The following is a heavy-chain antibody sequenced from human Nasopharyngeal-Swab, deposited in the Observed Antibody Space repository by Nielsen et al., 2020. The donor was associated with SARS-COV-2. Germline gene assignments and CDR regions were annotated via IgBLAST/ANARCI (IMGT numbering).Heavy chain of an antibody. CDR2: IYYTGST. CDR1: GGSVSSGSYY. D-gene: IGHD3-9*01. J-gene: IGHJ4*02. CDR3: ARAPLTIFEYYFDY. Sequence: GSLRLSCTVSGGSVSSGSYYWSWIRQPSGKGLEWIGYIYYTGSTNYNASLKSRVTISADTSKNQFSLKLSSVTAADTAVYYCARAPLTIFEYYFDYWGQGTLVTVSS. V-gene: IGHV4-61*01.